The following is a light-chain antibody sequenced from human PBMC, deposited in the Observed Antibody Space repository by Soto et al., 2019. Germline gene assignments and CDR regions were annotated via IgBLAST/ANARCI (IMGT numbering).Light chain of an antibody. Sequence: DIQMTQSPSTLSASVGDRVTITCRASQSISSWLAWYQQKPGKAPKLLIYKASSLESGVPSRFSGSGSGTEFTLTISGLQPDDFATYYCQQYNSYSATFGGGTKVEIK. CDR2: KAS. CDR1: QSISSW. CDR3: QQYNSYSAT. V-gene: IGKV1-5*03. J-gene: IGKJ4*01.